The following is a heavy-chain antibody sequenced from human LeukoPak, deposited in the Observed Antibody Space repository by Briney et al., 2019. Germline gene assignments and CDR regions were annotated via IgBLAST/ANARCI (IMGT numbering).Heavy chain of an antibody. V-gene: IGHV3-23*01. J-gene: IGHJ4*02. CDR2: ISGSDGST. CDR1: GFTFSSYA. Sequence: GGSLRLSCAASGFTFSSYAMSWVRQAPGKGLEWVSAISGSDGSTYYADSVKGRFTISRDNSKNTLYLQMNSLRAEDTAVYYCAKDYTIFGVVTIDYWGQGTLVTVSS. CDR3: AKDYTIFGVVTIDY. D-gene: IGHD3-3*01.